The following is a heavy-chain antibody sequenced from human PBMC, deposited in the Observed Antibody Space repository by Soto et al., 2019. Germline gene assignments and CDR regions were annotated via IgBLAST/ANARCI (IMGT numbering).Heavy chain of an antibody. D-gene: IGHD6-19*01. J-gene: IGHJ4*02. CDR2: INHSGST. V-gene: IGHV4-34*01. CDR3: ARGRAPAVAGEKELYYFDY. Sequence: SETLSLTCAVYGGSFSGYYWSWIRQPPWKGLEWIGEINHSGSTNYNPSLKSRVTISVDTSKNQFSLKLSSVTAADTAVYYCARGRAPAVAGEKELYYFDYWGQGALVTVSS. CDR1: GGSFSGYY.